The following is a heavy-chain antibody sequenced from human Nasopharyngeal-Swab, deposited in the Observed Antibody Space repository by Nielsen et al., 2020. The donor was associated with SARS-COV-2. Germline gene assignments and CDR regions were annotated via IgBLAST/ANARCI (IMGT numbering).Heavy chain of an antibody. CDR2: INTDKGDP. Sequence: VSVKVSCQASGYTFTNNAIHWLRQAPGQRPEWMAWINTDKGDPIISPKFQGRLTVSRDTSATTHYMGLSGLASEDTAMYYCVRDDGGSYLLDYWGQGTLVTVSS. CDR3: VRDDGGSYLLDY. CDR1: GYTFTNNA. V-gene: IGHV1-3*04. J-gene: IGHJ4*02. D-gene: IGHD1-26*01.